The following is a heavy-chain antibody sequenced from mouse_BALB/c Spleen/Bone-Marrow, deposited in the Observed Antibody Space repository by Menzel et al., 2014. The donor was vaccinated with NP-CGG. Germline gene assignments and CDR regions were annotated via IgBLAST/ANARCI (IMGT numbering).Heavy chain of an antibody. CDR3: ARSGYGSNYDY. Sequence: VQRVESGAELVRPGSPVKISCKASGYAFSSYWMIWVKQRPGQGLEWIGQIYPGDGDTNYNGKFKGKATLTADKSSSTAYMQLSSLTSEDSAVYFCARSGYGSNYDYWGQGTTLTVSS. V-gene: IGHV1-80*01. D-gene: IGHD1-1*01. J-gene: IGHJ2*01. CDR1: GYAFSSYW. CDR2: IYPGDGDT.